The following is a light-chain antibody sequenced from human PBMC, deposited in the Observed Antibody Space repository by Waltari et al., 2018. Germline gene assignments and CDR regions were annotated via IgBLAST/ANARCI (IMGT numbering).Light chain of an antibody. CDR3: QQRSDWPLT. CDR2: DAS. CDR1: QSVSSY. V-gene: IGKV3-11*01. J-gene: IGKJ4*01. Sequence: EIVLTQSPATLSLSPGEGATLSCRASQSVSSYLAWYQQKPGQAPRLLIYDASNRATGIPARFSGSGSGIDFTLTIGSLEPEDFAVYYCQQRSDWPLTFGGGTKVEIK.